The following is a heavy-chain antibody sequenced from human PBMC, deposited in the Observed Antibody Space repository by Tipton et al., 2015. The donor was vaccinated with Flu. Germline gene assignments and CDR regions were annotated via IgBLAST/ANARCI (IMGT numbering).Heavy chain of an antibody. CDR1: GEALGTHY. V-gene: IGHV4-4*07. CDR2: IFATGTA. J-gene: IGHJ4*01. Sequence: GEALGTHYWTWFRQPAGERLEWIGHIFATGTAIYNPSLRSRVTMSVDTSKNQFSLNLTSVTAADTAVYYCARLPRHYGDYPLDYWGPGIMVTVSS. D-gene: IGHD4-17*01. CDR3: ARLPRHYGDYPLDY.